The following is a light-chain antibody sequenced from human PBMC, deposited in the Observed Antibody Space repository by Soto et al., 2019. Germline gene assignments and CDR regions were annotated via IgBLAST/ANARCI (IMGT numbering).Light chain of an antibody. J-gene: IGLJ1*01. V-gene: IGLV2-14*01. Sequence: QSALTQPASVSGSPGQSITLSCTGTSSDVGGYHFVSWYQQHPGKAPKLIIYEVSNRPSGVSDRFSASKSGNTASLTISGLQDEDEADYYCYSYTTTSTYVFGTGTKLTVL. CDR1: SSDVGGYHF. CDR2: EVS. CDR3: YSYTTTSTYV.